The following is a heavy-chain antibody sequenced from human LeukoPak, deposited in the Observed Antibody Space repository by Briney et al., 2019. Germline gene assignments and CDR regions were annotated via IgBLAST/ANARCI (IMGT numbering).Heavy chain of an antibody. Sequence: SETLSLTCAVHGGSFSGYYWSWIRQPPGKGLEWIGEINHSGSTNYNPSLKSRVTISVDTSKNQFSLKLSSVTAADTAVYYCARGRKANYYGSGSYYNRFDYWGQGTLVTVSS. CDR2: INHSGST. V-gene: IGHV4-34*01. D-gene: IGHD3-10*01. J-gene: IGHJ4*02. CDR1: GGSFSGYY. CDR3: ARGRKANYYGSGSYYNRFDY.